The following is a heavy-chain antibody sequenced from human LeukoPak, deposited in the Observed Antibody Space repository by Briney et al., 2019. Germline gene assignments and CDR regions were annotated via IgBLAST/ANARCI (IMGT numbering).Heavy chain of an antibody. CDR3: VIWGDYDVLTGYYVPDY. J-gene: IGHJ4*02. CDR2: ITGSGTST. Sequence: GGSLRLSRVASGFTFSNYAMSWVRQAPGKGLEWVSAITGSGTSTYYADSPKGRFTISRDNSKNTVFLQMNSLRHEDTAIYYCVIWGDYDVLTGYYVPDYWGQGTLVTVSS. D-gene: IGHD3-9*01. CDR1: GFTFSNYA. V-gene: IGHV3-23*01.